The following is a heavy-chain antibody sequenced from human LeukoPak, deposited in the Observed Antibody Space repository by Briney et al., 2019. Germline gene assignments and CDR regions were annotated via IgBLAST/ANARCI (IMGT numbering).Heavy chain of an antibody. J-gene: IGHJ3*02. CDR1: GGPIRNSY. V-gene: IGHV4-4*07. D-gene: IGHD3-3*01. Sequence: SETLSLTCTVSGGPIRNSYWSWVRHSTGTGMQWIGRIHGTLGSTNHNPSLKSRVVMSLDTSSNQFSLRLSAMSAADTATYYCARIFDRDIWGQGTLVTVSP. CDR2: IHGTLGST. CDR3: ARIFDRDI.